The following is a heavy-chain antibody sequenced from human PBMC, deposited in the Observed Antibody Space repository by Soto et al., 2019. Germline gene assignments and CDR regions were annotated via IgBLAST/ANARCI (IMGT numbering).Heavy chain of an antibody. CDR1: GYTFTSYG. CDR3: ARLGAPYYYDSSGP. Sequence: ASVKVSCTASGYTFTSYGISWVRQAPGQGLEWMGWISAYNGNTNYAQKLQGRVTMTTDTSTSTAYMELSSLRSGDTAVYYCARLGAPYYYDSSGPWGQGTMVTVSS. J-gene: IGHJ3*01. V-gene: IGHV1-18*01. D-gene: IGHD3-22*01. CDR2: ISAYNGNT.